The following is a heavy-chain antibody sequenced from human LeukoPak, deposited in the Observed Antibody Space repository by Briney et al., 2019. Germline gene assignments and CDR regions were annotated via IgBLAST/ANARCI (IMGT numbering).Heavy chain of an antibody. CDR1: GFSFGNYA. D-gene: IGHD2-21*01. CDR3: GKDPRDTYGTNWFVS. Sequence: PGGSLRHSCVASGFSFGNYAMSWVRQAPGKGLQWVSQISGTGGATWYAGFARDRFTISRDNSKKTLYLQMSGLRVEDTAMYYCGKDPRDTYGTNWFVSWGQGTLLIVSS. CDR2: ISGTGGAT. J-gene: IGHJ5*01. V-gene: IGHV3-23*01.